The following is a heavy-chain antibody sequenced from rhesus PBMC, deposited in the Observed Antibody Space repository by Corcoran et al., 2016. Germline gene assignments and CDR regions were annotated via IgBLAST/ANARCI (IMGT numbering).Heavy chain of an antibody. D-gene: IGHD2-27*01. J-gene: IGHJ2*01. Sequence: QVQLQESGPGLVKPSETLSLTCAVSGGSISSSNWWSWIRQPPGKGLEWVGNIGGSSVSTYYNPSLKSRVTISKDTSKNQFSLKLSSVTAADTAVYYCARQILLWNWYFDLWGPGTPITISS. CDR2: IGGSSVST. CDR3: ARQILLWNWYFDL. CDR1: GGSISSSNW. V-gene: IGHV4-65*02.